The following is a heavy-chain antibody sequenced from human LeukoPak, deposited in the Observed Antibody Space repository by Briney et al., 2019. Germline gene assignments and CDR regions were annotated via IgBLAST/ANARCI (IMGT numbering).Heavy chain of an antibody. CDR3: AKEDQQMVYYFDH. J-gene: IGHJ4*02. CDR1: RFTFSSYA. CDR2: ISGSGGST. D-gene: IGHD6-13*01. V-gene: IGHV3-23*01. Sequence: GGSLRLSCAASRFTFSSYAMSWVPQAPGKGLEWVSGISGSGGSTYYADSVKGRFTISRDNSKNTLYLQMNSLRAEDKAVYYYAKEDQQMVYYFDHWGQGTLVTVSS.